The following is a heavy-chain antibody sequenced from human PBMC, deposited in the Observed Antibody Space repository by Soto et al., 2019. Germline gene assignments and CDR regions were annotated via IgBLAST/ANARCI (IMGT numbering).Heavy chain of an antibody. Sequence: SETLSLTCAVYGGSFSGYYWSWIRQPPGKGLEWIGEINHSGSTNYNPSLKSRVTISVDTSKNQFSLKLSSVTAADTAVYYCARRKINMVRGHFRFDPWGQGTLVTVSS. CDR2: INHSGST. D-gene: IGHD3-10*01. CDR3: ARRKINMVRGHFRFDP. CDR1: GGSFSGYY. J-gene: IGHJ5*02. V-gene: IGHV4-34*01.